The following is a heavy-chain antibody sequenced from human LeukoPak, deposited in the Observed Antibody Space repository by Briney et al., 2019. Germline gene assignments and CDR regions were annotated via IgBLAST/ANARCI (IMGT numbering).Heavy chain of an antibody. CDR1: GFTFDKYW. CDR2: IKRDGSEK. Sequence: PGGSLRLSCAASGFTFDKYWMSWVRQAPGKGLEWVANIKRDGSEKYYVDSVKGRFTISRDNAENSLFLQMNSLRAEDTAVYFCASAGGDSRSPLPFYYWGQGTLVTVSS. J-gene: IGHJ4*02. D-gene: IGHD6-6*01. V-gene: IGHV3-7*03. CDR3: ASAGGDSRSPLPFYY.